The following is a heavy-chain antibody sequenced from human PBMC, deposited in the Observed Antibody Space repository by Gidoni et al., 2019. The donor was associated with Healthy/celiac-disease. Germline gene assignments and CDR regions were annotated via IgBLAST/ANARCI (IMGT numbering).Heavy chain of an antibody. CDR1: GGSISSSSYY. CDR3: ARHRPTTVTTGWFDP. D-gene: IGHD4-17*01. J-gene: IGHJ5*02. V-gene: IGHV4-39*01. CDR2: IYYSGST. Sequence: QLQLQESGPGLVKPSETLSLTCTVSGGSISSSSYYWGWIRQPPGKGLEWIGSIYYSGSTYYNPSLKSRVTISVDTSKNQFSLKLSSVTAADTAVYYCARHRPTTVTTGWFDPWGQGTLVTVSS.